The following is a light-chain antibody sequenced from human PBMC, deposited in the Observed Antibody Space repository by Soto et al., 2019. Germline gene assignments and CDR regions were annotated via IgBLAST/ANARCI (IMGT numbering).Light chain of an antibody. CDR3: HQYDDGPFT. CDR2: GAS. J-gene: IGKJ2*01. V-gene: IGKV3-15*01. CDR1: QSVSSN. Sequence: EIVMTQSPSTLSVSPGDRATLTCRASQSVSSNVAWYQQIPGQTPRLLIYGASTRATGVPVRFSGSASGTEFTLTISGLQSEDFVIYYCHQYDDGPFTFGQGTKVGIK.